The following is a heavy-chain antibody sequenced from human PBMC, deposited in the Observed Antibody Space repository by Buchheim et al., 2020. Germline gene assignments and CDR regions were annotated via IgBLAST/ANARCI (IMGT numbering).Heavy chain of an antibody. CDR1: GFTFSNHG. Sequence: QVQLVESGGGVVQPGRSLRLSCAASGFTFSNHGMYWVRQAPGKGLQWVALISFDGTNTSYADSFMGRFTVSRDNSKNQLYLQMNSLRLEDTAVYYCVGGLLRSLEWLFVPWGQGT. D-gene: IGHD3-3*01. J-gene: IGHJ5*02. CDR3: VGGLLRSLEWLFVP. CDR2: ISFDGTNT. V-gene: IGHV3-30*03.